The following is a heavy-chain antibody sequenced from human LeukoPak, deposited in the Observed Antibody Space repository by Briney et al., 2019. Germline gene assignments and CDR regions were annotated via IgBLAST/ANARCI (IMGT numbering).Heavy chain of an antibody. CDR2: IIPIFGTA. CDR1: GGTFSSYA. V-gene: IGHV1-69*13. D-gene: IGHD1-26*01. J-gene: IGHJ5*02. CDR3: ARDGLEVGATNNWFDP. Sequence: SVKVSCKASGGTFSSYAISWVRQAPGQGLEWMGGIIPIFGTANYAQKFQGRVTITADESTSTAYMELSSLRSEDTAVYYCARDGLEVGATNNWFDPWGQGTLVTVSS.